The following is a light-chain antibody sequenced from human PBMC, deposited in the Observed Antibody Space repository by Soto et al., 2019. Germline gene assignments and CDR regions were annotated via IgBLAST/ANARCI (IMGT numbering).Light chain of an antibody. Sequence: DIQMTQSPSSLSASVGDRITITGRASQSISRDLNWYQHKPGKAPKLLINAASSLERGVPSRFSGGGSGTDFTLNISSLQPDDFATYYCQQNYRATPWTFGQGTKVDIK. CDR3: QQNYRATPWT. J-gene: IGKJ1*01. CDR1: QSISRD. CDR2: AAS. V-gene: IGKV1-39*01.